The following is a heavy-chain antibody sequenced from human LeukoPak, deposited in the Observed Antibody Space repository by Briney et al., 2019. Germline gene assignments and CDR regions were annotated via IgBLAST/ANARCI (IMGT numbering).Heavy chain of an antibody. CDR1: GFTCISYW. CDR3: ARGKLSFDY. D-gene: IGHD6-6*01. Sequence: GGSLRLSCAASGFTCISYWMSWVRQAPGKGLEWVANIKQDGSEIDYVDSVKGRFTISRDNAKNSLGLQMNSLRVEDTAVYYCARGKLSFDYWGQGTLVTVSS. V-gene: IGHV3-7*01. CDR2: IKQDGSEI. J-gene: IGHJ4*02.